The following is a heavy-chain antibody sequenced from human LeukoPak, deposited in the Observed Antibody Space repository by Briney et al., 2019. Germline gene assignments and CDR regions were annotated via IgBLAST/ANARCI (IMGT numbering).Heavy chain of an antibody. D-gene: IGHD4-17*01. Sequence: GGSLRLSCAASGFTVSNNYMSWVRQAPGKGLEWVSIIYSGGSTYYADSVKGRFTISRDNSKNTLYLQMNSLRAEDTAVYYCARDHDYGDYSSFDYWGQGTLVTVSS. CDR2: IYSGGST. CDR1: GFTVSNNY. J-gene: IGHJ4*02. V-gene: IGHV3-53*01. CDR3: ARDHDYGDYSSFDY.